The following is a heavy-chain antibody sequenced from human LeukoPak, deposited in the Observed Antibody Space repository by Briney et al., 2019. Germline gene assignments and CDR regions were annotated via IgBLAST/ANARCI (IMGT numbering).Heavy chain of an antibody. CDR2: IWNDGSKR. D-gene: IGHD4-17*01. CDR1: GFTFSTYG. J-gene: IGHJ4*02. Sequence: PGRSLRLSCAASGFTFSTYGMHWVRQAPGKGLEWVSVIWNDGSKRNSADSVKGRFTISRDNSKNTVYLQMDSLRAEDTAVYYFARGRTTEITFMIDNWGQGTLVTVSS. V-gene: IGHV3-33*01. CDR3: ARGRTTEITFMIDN.